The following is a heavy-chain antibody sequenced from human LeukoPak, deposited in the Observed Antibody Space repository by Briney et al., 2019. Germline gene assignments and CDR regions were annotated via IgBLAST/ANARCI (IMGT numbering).Heavy chain of an antibody. CDR3: AKGGIVGAASDY. V-gene: IGHV3-23*01. D-gene: IGHD1-26*01. Sequence: GGSLRLSCAASGFTFSYYAMSWVRQAPGKGLEWVSGISGSGAYTYYAEPVKGRFTISRDNYKNTLILQMNNLRAEDTAIYYCAKGGIVGAASDYWGQGTLVTVSS. CDR1: GFTFSYYA. J-gene: IGHJ4*02. CDR2: ISGSGAYT.